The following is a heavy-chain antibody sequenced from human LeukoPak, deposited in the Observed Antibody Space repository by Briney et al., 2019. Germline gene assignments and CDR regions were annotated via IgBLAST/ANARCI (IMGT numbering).Heavy chain of an antibody. CDR3: AREYSTSSEGDYFDY. D-gene: IGHD6-6*01. CDR1: GASITTYY. CDR2: IYHSGSA. V-gene: IGHV4-59*01. J-gene: IGHJ4*02. Sequence: SETLSLTCTVSGASITTYYWTWIRQPPGKGLEWIGYIYHSGSANYNPSLKSRVTISLDASRNQFSLRLSSVTAADTAVYFCAREYSTSSEGDYFDYWGQGSLVTVSS.